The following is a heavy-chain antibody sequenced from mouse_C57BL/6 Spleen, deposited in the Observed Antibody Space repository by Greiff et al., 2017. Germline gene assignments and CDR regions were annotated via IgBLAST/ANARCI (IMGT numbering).Heavy chain of an antibody. CDR1: GYTFTSYW. V-gene: IGHV1-52*01. Sequence: QVQLQQPGAELVRPGSSVKLSCKASGYTFTSYWMHWVKQRPIQGLEWIGNIDPSDSETHYNQKFKDKATLTVDKSSSTAYMQLSSLTSEDSAVYDCARGDDGYYEGYFDVWGTGTTVTVSS. CDR2: IDPSDSET. CDR3: ARGDDGYYEGYFDV. J-gene: IGHJ1*03. D-gene: IGHD2-3*01.